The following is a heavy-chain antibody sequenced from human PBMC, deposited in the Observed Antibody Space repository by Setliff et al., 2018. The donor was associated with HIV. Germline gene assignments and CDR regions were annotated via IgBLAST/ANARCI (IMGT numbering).Heavy chain of an antibody. Sequence: SETLSLTCAVSGASFVGDNHWSWIRQTPERGLEWIAYFMYTDIHYVNYLNYRNPSLASRLSISVDKSKNQFSLTLSSVTAADTAVYYCARARSDWYNVRPYYFDLWGQGTPVPVSS. J-gene: IGHJ4*02. D-gene: IGHD6-19*01. V-gene: IGHV4-30-4*01. CDR1: GASFVGDNH. CDR2: FMYTDIHYVNYLN. CDR3: ARARSDWYNVRPYYFDL.